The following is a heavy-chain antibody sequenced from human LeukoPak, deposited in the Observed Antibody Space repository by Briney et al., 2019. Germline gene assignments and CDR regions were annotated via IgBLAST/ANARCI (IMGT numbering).Heavy chain of an antibody. CDR3: AIEGYYYDSSGYYHDSNFDY. D-gene: IGHD3-22*01. Sequence: PSETLSLTCAVYGGSFSGYYWSWIRQPPGKGLEWIGEINHSGSTNYNPSLKSRVTISVDTSKNQFSLKLSSVTAADTAVYYCAIEGYYYDSSGYYHDSNFDYWGQGTLVTVSS. J-gene: IGHJ4*02. CDR2: INHSGST. V-gene: IGHV4-34*01. CDR1: GGSFSGYY.